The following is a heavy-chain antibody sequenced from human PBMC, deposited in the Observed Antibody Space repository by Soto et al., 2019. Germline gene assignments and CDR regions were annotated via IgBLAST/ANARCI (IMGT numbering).Heavy chain of an antibody. D-gene: IGHD2-15*01. V-gene: IGHV1-8*01. J-gene: IGHJ5*02. CDR1: GYTFTSYD. CDR3: ARPGYCSGGTCQYWFDP. CDR2: MNPKSGNT. Sequence: QVQLVQSGAEVKKPGASVKVSCKASGYTFTSYDMNWVRQATGQGLEWMGWMNPKSGNTGYAQKFQGRVTMTRNTSIRTAYMELSSLRSEDTAVYYCARPGYCSGGTCQYWFDPWGQGTLVTVSS.